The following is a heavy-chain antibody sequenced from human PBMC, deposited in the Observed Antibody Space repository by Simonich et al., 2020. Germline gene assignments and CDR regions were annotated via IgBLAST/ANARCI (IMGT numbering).Heavy chain of an antibody. D-gene: IGHD2-15*01. Sequence: QVQLVQSGAEVKKPGASVKVSCKASGYTFTSYGISWVRQAPGQGLEWKGRISAYNGNTNDAQKLQGRVTMTTDTSTSTAYMELRSLRSDDTAVYYCARASRGTWWYYYFDYWGQGTLVTVSS. V-gene: IGHV1-18*01. CDR1: GYTFTSYG. CDR3: ARASRGTWWYYYFDY. J-gene: IGHJ4*02. CDR2: ISAYNGNT.